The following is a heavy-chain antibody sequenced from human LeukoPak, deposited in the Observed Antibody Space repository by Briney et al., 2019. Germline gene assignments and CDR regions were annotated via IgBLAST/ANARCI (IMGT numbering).Heavy chain of an antibody. CDR1: GYTFTSYG. CDR2: ISAYNGNT. J-gene: IGHJ3*02. D-gene: IGHD3-22*01. CDR3: ARRYYYDSSGYYYVGAFDI. Sequence: GASVKVSCKASGYTFTSYGISWVRQAPGQGLEWMGWISAYNGNTNYAQKFQGRVTITADESTSTAYMELSSLRSEDTAVYYCARRYYYDSSGYYYVGAFDIWGQGTMVTVSS. V-gene: IGHV1-18*01.